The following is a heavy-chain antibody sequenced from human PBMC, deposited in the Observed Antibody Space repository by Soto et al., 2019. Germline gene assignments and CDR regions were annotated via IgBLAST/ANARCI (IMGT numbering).Heavy chain of an antibody. Sequence: PSETLSLTCTVSGGSISSGGYYWSWIRQHPGKGLEWIGYIYYSGSTYYNPSLKSRVTISVDTSKNQFSLKLSSVTAADTAVYYCARGEQLPPNYYYGMDVWGQGTTVTVS. D-gene: IGHD6-6*01. CDR2: IYYSGST. CDR1: GGSISSGGYY. V-gene: IGHV4-31*03. CDR3: ARGEQLPPNYYYGMDV. J-gene: IGHJ6*02.